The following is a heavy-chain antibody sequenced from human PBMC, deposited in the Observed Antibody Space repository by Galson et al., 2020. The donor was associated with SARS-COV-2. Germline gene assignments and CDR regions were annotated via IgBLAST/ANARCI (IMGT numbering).Heavy chain of an antibody. J-gene: IGHJ6*02. Sequence: SLKIYCVVSGLSFGGFGIHWVRQTPGKGLDWVAVMSVDGNYKYYANSVRGRFTVSRDNSKNTQYLQMGSLTAEDTAVYYCAKHRTGGLRAGSALDVWCRGTAVSVSS. CDR1: GLSFGGFG. D-gene: IGHD3-10*01. CDR3: AKHRTGGLRAGSALDV. V-gene: IGHV3-30*19. CDR2: MSVDGNYK.